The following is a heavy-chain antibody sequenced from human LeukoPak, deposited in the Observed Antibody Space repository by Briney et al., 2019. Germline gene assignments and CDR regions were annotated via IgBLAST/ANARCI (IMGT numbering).Heavy chain of an antibody. Sequence: GGSLRLSCAASGFTFSTYSMNWVRQAPGKGLEWVSYITSSSSTMFYADSVKGRFTISRDNAKNSLYLQMNSLRAEDTAVYYCARALDSSGYYYGPWFDPWGQGTLVTVSS. CDR2: ITSSSSTM. CDR1: GFTFSTYS. J-gene: IGHJ5*02. D-gene: IGHD3-22*01. V-gene: IGHV3-48*04. CDR3: ARALDSSGYYYGPWFDP.